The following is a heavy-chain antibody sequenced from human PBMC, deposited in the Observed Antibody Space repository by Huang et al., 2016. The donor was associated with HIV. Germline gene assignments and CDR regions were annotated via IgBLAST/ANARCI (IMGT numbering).Heavy chain of an antibody. V-gene: IGHV4-39*01. Sequence: QMRFQESGPGLVKPSGTLSLTCNVSGGSINTGGYYWGWIRQPPGQGLEWVGSLYYTGKRHYDPSLKGRLTMSADTSKNQFALNRSSVTAADTAIYYCARNHDFWRGRMFAISYFDVWGRGTLVTVAS. D-gene: IGHD3-3*01. CDR3: ARNHDFWRGRMFAISYFDV. J-gene: IGHJ2*01. CDR1: GGSINTGGYY. CDR2: LYYTGKR.